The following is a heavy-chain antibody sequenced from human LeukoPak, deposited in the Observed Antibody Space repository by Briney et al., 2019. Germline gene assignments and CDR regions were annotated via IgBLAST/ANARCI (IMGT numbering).Heavy chain of an antibody. CDR1: GYTFTNYA. V-gene: IGHV1-3*01. CDR3: ARDSGSGWYSLD. J-gene: IGHJ4*02. D-gene: IGHD6-19*01. CDR2: INGVTGYA. Sequence: ASVKVSCKASGYTFTNYAIHWVRQAPGQRLEWMGWINGVTGYAKYSQNFQGSVTITRDISATTVYMESSSLRSEDTAVYYCARDSGSGWYSLDWGQGTLVTVSS.